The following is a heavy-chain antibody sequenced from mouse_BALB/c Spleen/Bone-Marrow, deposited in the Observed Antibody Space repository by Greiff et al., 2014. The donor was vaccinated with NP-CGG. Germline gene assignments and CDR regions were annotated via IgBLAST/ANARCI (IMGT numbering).Heavy chain of an antibody. Sequence: QVQLQQSGAELVEPGASVKLSCKASGYTFTSYYMFWVKQRPGQGLEWIGGINPSNGANNFNEKFKSKATLTVDKSSSTAYMQLSSPTPEDSAVYYCSRGGNFDVMDYWGQGTSVTVSS. CDR1: GYTFTSYY. D-gene: IGHD2-1*01. V-gene: IGHV1S81*02. J-gene: IGHJ4*01. CDR2: INPSNGAN. CDR3: SRGGNFDVMDY.